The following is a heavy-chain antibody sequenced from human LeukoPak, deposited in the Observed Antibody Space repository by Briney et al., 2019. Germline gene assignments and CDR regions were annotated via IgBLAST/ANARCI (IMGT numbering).Heavy chain of an antibody. J-gene: IGHJ4*02. Sequence: GGSLRLSCAASGFTVSSNYMSWVRQAPGKGLEWVSVIYSGGSTYYADSVKGRFTISRDNSKNTLYLQMNSLRAEDTAVYYCARANRDSSGYYYPFDYWGQGTLVTVSS. CDR1: GFTVSSNY. CDR2: IYSGGST. V-gene: IGHV3-66*01. D-gene: IGHD3-22*01. CDR3: ARANRDSSGYYYPFDY.